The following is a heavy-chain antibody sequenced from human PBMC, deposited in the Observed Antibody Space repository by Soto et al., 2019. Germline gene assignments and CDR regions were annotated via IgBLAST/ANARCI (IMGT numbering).Heavy chain of an antibody. CDR1: GGSISSYY. D-gene: IGHD3-22*01. Sequence: SSETLSLTCTVSGGSISSYYWSWIRQPPGKGLEWIGYIYYSGSTNYNPSLKSRVTISVDTSKNQFSLKLSSVTAADTAVYYCARARVYYYDSSGYYPTSFDYWGQGTLVTVSS. V-gene: IGHV4-59*01. J-gene: IGHJ4*02. CDR3: ARARVYYYDSSGYYPTSFDY. CDR2: IYYSGST.